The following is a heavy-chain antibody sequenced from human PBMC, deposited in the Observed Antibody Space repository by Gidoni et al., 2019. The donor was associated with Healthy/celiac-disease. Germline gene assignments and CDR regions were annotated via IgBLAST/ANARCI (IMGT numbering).Heavy chain of an antibody. CDR3: ARAERYCTNGVCYYYYYYGMDV. CDR1: GYTFTSYG. V-gene: IGHV1-18*01. CDR2: ISAYNGNT. D-gene: IGHD2-8*01. Sequence: QVQLVQSGAEVKKPGASVKVSCKASGYTFTSYGISWVRQAPGQGLEWMGWISAYNGNTNYAQKLQGRVTMTTDTSTSTAYMELRSLRSDDTAVYYCARAERYCTNGVCYYYYYYGMDVWGQGTTVTVSS. J-gene: IGHJ6*02.